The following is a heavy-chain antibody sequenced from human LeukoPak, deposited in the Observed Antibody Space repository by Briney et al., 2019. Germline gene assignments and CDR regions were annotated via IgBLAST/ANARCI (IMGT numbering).Heavy chain of an antibody. D-gene: IGHD2-2*01. V-gene: IGHV1-18*01. CDR1: GYTFTSYG. CDR3: ARDCRYVANNWFDP. J-gene: IGHJ5*02. Sequence: ASVKVSCKASGYTFTSYGISWVRQAPGQGLEWMGWISAYNGNTNYAQKLQGRVTMTTDTSTSTAHMELRSLRSDDTAVYYCARDCRYVANNWFDPWGQGTLVTVSS. CDR2: ISAYNGNT.